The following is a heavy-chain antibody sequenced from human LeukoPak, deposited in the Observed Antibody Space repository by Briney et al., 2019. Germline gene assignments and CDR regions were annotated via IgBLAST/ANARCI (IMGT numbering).Heavy chain of an antibody. J-gene: IGHJ2*01. CDR3: ARARSDSSGYYFWYFDL. CDR2: IYHSGDT. V-gene: IGHV4-30-4*08. CDR1: GGSISSSSYY. Sequence: KPPETLSLTCTVSGGSISSSSYYWGWIRQPPGKGLEWIGYIYHSGDTYYNPSLKSRVTISVDTSKNQFSLKLSSVTAADTAVYYCARARSDSSGYYFWYFDLWGRGTLVTVS. D-gene: IGHD3-22*01.